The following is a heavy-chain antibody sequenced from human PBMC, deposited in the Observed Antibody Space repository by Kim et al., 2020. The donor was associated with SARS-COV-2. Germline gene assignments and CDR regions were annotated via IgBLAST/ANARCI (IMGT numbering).Heavy chain of an antibody. J-gene: IGHJ3*01. Sequence: GGSLRLSCEASGFSFSDQYMGWVRQAPGKGLEWVGRSRNKANSYTTEYAASLKGRFTISRDESKNSLYLQMNSLKTEDTALYYCASEKGGRYAFVLWGQG. D-gene: IGHD1-26*01. CDR3: ASEKGGRYAFVL. CDR2: SRNKANSYTT. CDR1: GFSFSDQY. V-gene: IGHV3-72*01.